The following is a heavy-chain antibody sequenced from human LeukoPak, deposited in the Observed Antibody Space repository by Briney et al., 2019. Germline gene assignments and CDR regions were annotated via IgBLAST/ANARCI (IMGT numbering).Heavy chain of an antibody. D-gene: IGHD3-3*01. J-gene: IGHJ4*02. CDR2: IRYDGTNT. CDR1: GFTFSNYG. Sequence: GGSLRLSCVASGFTFSNYGMHWVRQAPGKGLDWVAFIRYDGTNTYHADSVKGRFTISRDNAKNTLYLQMNSLRAEDTAVYYCARANDFWSGYYHSFDYWGQGTLVTVSS. CDR3: ARANDFWSGYYHSFDY. V-gene: IGHV3-30*02.